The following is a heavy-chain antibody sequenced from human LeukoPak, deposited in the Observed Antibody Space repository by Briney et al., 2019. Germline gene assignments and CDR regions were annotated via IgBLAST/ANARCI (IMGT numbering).Heavy chain of an antibody. J-gene: IGHJ6*02. CDR1: GGYINSYY. CDR3: ATRSSGYYYGMDV. CDR2: ISYSGST. D-gene: IGHD6-6*01. V-gene: IGHV4-59*01. Sequence: SETLSLTCTVSGGYINSYYWSWIRQPPGKGLECIGFISYSGSTNYNPSLKSRVTISIDTSRNQLSLKLSSVTAADTAVYYCATRSSGYYYGMDVWGQGTTVTVSS.